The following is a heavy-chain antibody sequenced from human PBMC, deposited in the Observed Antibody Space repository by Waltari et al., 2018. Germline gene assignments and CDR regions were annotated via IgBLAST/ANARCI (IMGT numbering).Heavy chain of an antibody. Sequence: EVQLVESGGGLVQPGGSLRLSCAASGFTFSSYEMNWVRQAPGKGLEWVSYISSSGSTIYYADSVKGRFTISRDNAKNSLYLQMNSLRAEDTAVYYCARDCDFGLDVWGQGTTVTVSS. J-gene: IGHJ6*02. D-gene: IGHD3-3*01. CDR3: ARDCDFGLDV. CDR2: ISSSGSTI. V-gene: IGHV3-48*03. CDR1: GFTFSSYE.